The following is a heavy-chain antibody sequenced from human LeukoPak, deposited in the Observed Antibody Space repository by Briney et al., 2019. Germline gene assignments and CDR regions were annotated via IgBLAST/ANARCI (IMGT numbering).Heavy chain of an antibody. CDR1: GGSISSGGYY. Sequence: PSETLSLTCTVSGGSISSGGYYWSWIRQHPGKGLEWIGYIYYSGSTYYNPSLKSRVTISVDTSKNQFSLKLSSVTAADTAVYYCARTTNYYYYMDVWGNGTTVTVSS. CDR3: ARTTNYYYYMDV. D-gene: IGHD4-17*01. V-gene: IGHV4-31*03. CDR2: IYYSGST. J-gene: IGHJ6*03.